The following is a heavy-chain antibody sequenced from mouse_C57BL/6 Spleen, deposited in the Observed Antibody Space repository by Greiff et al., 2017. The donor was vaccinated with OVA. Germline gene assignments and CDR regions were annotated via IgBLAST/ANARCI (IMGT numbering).Heavy chain of an antibody. CDR2: INPSNGGT. V-gene: IGHV1-53*01. CDR1: GYTFTSYW. J-gene: IGHJ4*01. Sequence: QVQLQQPGTELVKPGASVKLSCKASGYTFTSYWMHWVKQRPGQGLEWIGNINPSNGGTNYNEKFKSKATLTVDKSSSTAYMQLSSLTSEDSAVDYCARERKGYDGAMDYWGQGTSVTVAS. CDR3: ARERKGYDGAMDY. D-gene: IGHD2-2*01.